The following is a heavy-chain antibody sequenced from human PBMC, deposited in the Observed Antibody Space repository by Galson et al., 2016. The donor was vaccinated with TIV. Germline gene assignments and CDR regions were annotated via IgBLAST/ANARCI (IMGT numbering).Heavy chain of an antibody. V-gene: IGHV3-30*18. CDR3: AKVGARGYGDYPSYLAY. CDR2: ISYDGSNK. D-gene: IGHD4-17*01. CDR1: GFTFSIYA. J-gene: IGHJ4*01. Sequence: SLRLSCAASGFTFSIYAMHWVRQAPGKGLEWVGLISYDGSNKWYADSVKGRFTISRDNSKNTLYLQMNSLRVEDTAVYYCAKVGARGYGDYPSYLAYWGQGTLVTVSS.